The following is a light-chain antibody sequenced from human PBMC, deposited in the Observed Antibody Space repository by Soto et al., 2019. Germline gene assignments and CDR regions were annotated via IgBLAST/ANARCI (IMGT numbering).Light chain of an antibody. CDR1: ESISSH. CDR2: AAS. CDR3: QQSYSTPSFT. Sequence: DIQMTQSPSSLSASVGDRVTITCRASESISSHLNWYQQKPGKAPKLLIYAASSMHTGVPSRFSGSGSGTDFTLTISNLQPADFATYYCQQSYSTPSFTFGQGTRLEIK. J-gene: IGKJ5*01. V-gene: IGKV1-39*01.